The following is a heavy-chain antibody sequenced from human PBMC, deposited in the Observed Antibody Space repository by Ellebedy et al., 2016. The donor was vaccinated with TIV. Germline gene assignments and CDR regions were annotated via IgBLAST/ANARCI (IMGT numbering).Heavy chain of an antibody. Sequence: AASVKVSCKASGYTFTTSAIHWVRQAPGQRLEWMGWVNVGNGNTEYSQKFQGRITFTRDTSASTAYMELSSLRSEDTTVYYCARGGQLGTFDYWGQGTLVTVSS. J-gene: IGHJ4*02. CDR3: ARGGQLGTFDY. CDR2: VNVGNGNT. V-gene: IGHV1-3*01. CDR1: GYTFTTSA. D-gene: IGHD5-24*01.